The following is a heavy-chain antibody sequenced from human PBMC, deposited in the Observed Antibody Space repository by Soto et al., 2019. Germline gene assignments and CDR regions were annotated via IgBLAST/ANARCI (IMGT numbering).Heavy chain of an antibody. V-gene: IGHV4-34*01. CDR2: INHSGST. J-gene: IGHJ6*02. CDR3: ARRKHNYYYYGMDV. CDR1: GGSFSGYY. Sequence: QVQLQQWGAGLLKPSETLSLTCAVYGGSFSGYYWSWIRQPPGKGLEWIGEINHSGSTNYNPSLKRRVTISVDTSKNQFSLKLGSVTAADTAVYYCARRKHNYYYYGMDVWGQGTTVTVSS.